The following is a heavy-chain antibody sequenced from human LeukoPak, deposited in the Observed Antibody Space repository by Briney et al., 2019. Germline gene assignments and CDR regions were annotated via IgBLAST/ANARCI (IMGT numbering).Heavy chain of an antibody. CDR1: GFTFSSYW. D-gene: IGHD2-15*01. J-gene: IGHJ5*02. CDR2: INSDGSST. Sequence: GRCLRLSCAASGFTFSSYWTYWVRQAPGKGLVWVSRINSDGSSTSYADSVKGRFTISRDNAKNTLYLQMNSMRAEDTAVYYCERGVGMPWGQGTLVTVSS. CDR3: ERGVGMP. V-gene: IGHV3-74*01.